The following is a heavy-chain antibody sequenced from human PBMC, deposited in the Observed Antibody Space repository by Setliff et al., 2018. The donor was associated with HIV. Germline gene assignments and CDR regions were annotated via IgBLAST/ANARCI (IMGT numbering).Heavy chain of an antibody. CDR1: VGSISSDY. CDR3: ARVYYGDLEY. CDR2: IYHSGSI. D-gene: IGHD4-17*01. Sequence: SETLSLPCTVFVGSISSDYWGWIRQPPGKGLGWIGYIYHSGSIIYNPSLKSRVTMSVDTSQNQVSLDLESVTAADTAVYFCARVYYGDLEYWGQGTLVTVSS. J-gene: IGHJ4*02. V-gene: IGHV4-59*12.